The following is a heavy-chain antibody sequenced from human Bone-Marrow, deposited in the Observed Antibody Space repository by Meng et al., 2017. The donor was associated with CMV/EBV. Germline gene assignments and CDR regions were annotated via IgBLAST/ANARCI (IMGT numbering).Heavy chain of an antibody. CDR1: GFTFSNYA. J-gene: IGHJ6*02. V-gene: IGHV3-48*04. Sequence: GGSLRLSCAASGFTFSNYAMNWVRQAPGKGLEWVSYISSSSSTIYYADSVKGRFTISRDNAKNSLHLQMSSLRVEDTAVYYCARDPMTTVTIYYGMDVWGQGTTVTVSS. CDR2: ISSSSSTI. D-gene: IGHD4-11*01. CDR3: ARDPMTTVTIYYGMDV.